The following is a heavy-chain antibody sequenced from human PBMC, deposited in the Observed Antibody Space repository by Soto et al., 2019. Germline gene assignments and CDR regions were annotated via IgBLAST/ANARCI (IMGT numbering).Heavy chain of an antibody. CDR3: ARRRGGGSYAFDY. CDR2: IHYTGNT. V-gene: IGHV4-59*01. J-gene: IGHJ4*02. Sequence: PSETLSLTCTVSSGSISSYYWSWIRQPPGKGLEWIGYIHYTGNTNSNPSLKGRVTLSIDPSWNQFSLKLRSVTAADTAVYYCARRRGGGSYAFDYWGQGTLVTAPQ. CDR1: SGSISSYY. D-gene: IGHD1-26*01.